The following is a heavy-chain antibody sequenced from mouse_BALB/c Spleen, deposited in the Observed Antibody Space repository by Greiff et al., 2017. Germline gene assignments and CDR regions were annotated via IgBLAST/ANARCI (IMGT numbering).Heavy chain of an antibody. CDR1: GYTFTSYV. D-gene: IGHD1-1*02. J-gene: IGHJ4*01. V-gene: IGHV1-14*01. CDR2: INPYNDGT. Sequence: VQLKQPGPELVKPGASVKMSCKASGYTFTSYVMHWVKQKPGQGLEWIGYINPYNDGTKYNEKFKGKATLTSDKSSSTAYMELSSLTSEDSAVYYCARIHYGQPGYAMDYWGQGTSVTVSS. CDR3: ARIHYGQPGYAMDY.